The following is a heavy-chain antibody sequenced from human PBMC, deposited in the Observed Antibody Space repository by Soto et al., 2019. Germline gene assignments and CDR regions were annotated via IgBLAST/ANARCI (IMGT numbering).Heavy chain of an antibody. Sequence: SETLSLTCAVSGDSISRGYYWAWIRQPPGKGLEYIGSIYHSGTTYYNPSLMSRVTISVDTSKNQFSLNLRSVTAADSAVYYCARTDNVGYYPHFGQGTLVTISSRVSSVVAAYWGQGTLVTVSS. D-gene: IGHD3-3*01. V-gene: IGHV4-38-2*01. J-gene: IGHJ4*02. CDR1: GDSISRGYY. CDR3: ARTDNVGYYPHFGQGTLVTISSRVSSVVAAY. CDR2: IYHSGTT.